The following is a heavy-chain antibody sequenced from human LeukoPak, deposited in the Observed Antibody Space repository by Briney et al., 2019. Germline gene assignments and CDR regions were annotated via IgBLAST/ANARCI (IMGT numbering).Heavy chain of an antibody. CDR1: GGSFSGYH. CDR2: IYHSGGT. D-gene: IGHD3-22*01. Sequence: KPSETLSLTCAVYGGSFSGYHWSWIRQPPGKGLEWIGEIYHSGGTYYNPSLKSRVTMSVDTSKNQFSLKLSSVTAADTAVYYCARLSLPQYYYDSSGYYGNFQHWGQGTLVTVSS. CDR3: ARLSLPQYYYDSSGYYGNFQH. J-gene: IGHJ1*01. V-gene: IGHV4-34*01.